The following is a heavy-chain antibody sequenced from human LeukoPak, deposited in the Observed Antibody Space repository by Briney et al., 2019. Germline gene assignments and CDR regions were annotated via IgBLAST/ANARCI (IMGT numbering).Heavy chain of an antibody. CDR1: GFTFDDYA. CDR3: AKGSRASQGLAAAIDS. Sequence: QPGGSLRLSCAGSGFTFDDYAMQWVRQIPGKGLEWVSGISWDSGTIGYVDSVKGRFTISRDNAKRLLYLQMNSLRVEDTALYFCAKGSRASQGLAAAIDSWGQGTLVTVSS. J-gene: IGHJ4*02. D-gene: IGHD6-13*01. CDR2: ISWDSGTI. V-gene: IGHV3-9*01.